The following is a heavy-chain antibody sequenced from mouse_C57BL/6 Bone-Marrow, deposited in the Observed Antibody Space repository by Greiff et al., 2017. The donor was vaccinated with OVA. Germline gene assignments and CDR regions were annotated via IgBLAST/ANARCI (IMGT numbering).Heavy chain of an antibody. J-gene: IGHJ3*01. CDR3: ARLGYGSLFAY. V-gene: IGHV1-20*01. CDR2: INPYNGDT. Sequence: VQLKESGPELVKPGDSVKISCKASGYSFTGYFMNWVMQSHGKSLEWIGRINPYNGDTFYNQKFKGKATLTVDKSSSTAHRELRSLTSEDSAVYYCARLGYGSLFAYWGQGTLVTVSA. D-gene: IGHD2-10*02. CDR1: GYSFTGYF.